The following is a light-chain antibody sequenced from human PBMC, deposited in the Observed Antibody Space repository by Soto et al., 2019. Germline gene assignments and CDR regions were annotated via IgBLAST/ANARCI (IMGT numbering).Light chain of an antibody. CDR1: QIFSSTS. CDR3: QQRSTGPPRT. J-gene: IGKJ1*01. Sequence: ALTQSPASLSQSPGERATLSCRAVQIFSSTSLAWYQQKPGQAPRLLIYGASNRATGIPDRFSGSGSGTDFTLTISSLEPEDFAVHYCQQRSTGPPRTFGEGTKLDNK. CDR2: GAS. V-gene: IGKV3D-20*02.